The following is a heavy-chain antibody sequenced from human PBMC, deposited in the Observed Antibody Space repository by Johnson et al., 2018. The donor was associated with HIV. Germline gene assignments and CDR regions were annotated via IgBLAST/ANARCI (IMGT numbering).Heavy chain of an antibody. CDR1: GFTFDDYA. J-gene: IGHJ3*01. D-gene: IGHD3-3*01. CDR2: ISWNSGSI. CDR3: AREAYYARAFDL. Sequence: QLVESGGGLVQPGRSLRLSCAASGFTFDDYAMHWVRQAPGKGLEWVSGISWNSGSIGYADSVKGRFAISRDNSRNTLDLRMDSLRVEDTAVYYCAREAYYARAFDLWGQGTMVTVSS. V-gene: IGHV3-9*01.